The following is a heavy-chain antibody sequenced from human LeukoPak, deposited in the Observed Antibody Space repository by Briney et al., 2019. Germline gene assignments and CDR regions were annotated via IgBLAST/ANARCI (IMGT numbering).Heavy chain of an antibody. CDR2: ISSSSSYI. J-gene: IGHJ6*02. V-gene: IGHV3-21*01. CDR3: ARVGYCTNGVCYNPR. Sequence: KPGGSLRLSCAASGFTFSSYSMNWVRQAPGKGLEWVSSISSSSSYIYYADSVKGRSTISRDNAKNSLYLQMNSLRAEDTAVYYCARVGYCTNGVCYNPRWGQGTTVTVSS. D-gene: IGHD2-8*01. CDR1: GFTFSSYS.